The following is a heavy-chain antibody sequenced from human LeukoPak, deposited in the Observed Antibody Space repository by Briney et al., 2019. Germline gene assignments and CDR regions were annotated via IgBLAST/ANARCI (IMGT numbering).Heavy chain of an antibody. CDR1: GYTFTSYD. CDR3: ARGGTSMIVVVDWFDP. CDR2: MGPRHGYT. Sequence: ASVKVSCKASGYTFTSYDINWVRQAAGQGLEWMGLMGPRHGYTGYAQNFQGRITMTRDTSISTAYMELSSLTSDDTAVYYCARGGTSMIVVVDWFDPWGQGTLVTVSS. V-gene: IGHV1-8*01. J-gene: IGHJ5*02. D-gene: IGHD3-22*01.